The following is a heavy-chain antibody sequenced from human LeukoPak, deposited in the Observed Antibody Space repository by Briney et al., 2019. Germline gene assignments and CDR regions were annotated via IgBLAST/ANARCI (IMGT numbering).Heavy chain of an antibody. CDR1: GFTISSYT. CDR3: ARDKY. J-gene: IGHJ4*02. CDR2: ISVSGGRT. Sequence: PGRALRLSCAASGFTISSYTMSWVRQAPAKGLEWVSGISVSGGRTYDADSVKRRFTISRDNSNNTPSFQINSLRAEDTAIYYCARDKYWGQGTLVTVSS. V-gene: IGHV3-23*01.